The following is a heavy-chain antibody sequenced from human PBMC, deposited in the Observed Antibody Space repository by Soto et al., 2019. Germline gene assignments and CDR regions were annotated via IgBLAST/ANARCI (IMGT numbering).Heavy chain of an antibody. D-gene: IGHD3-10*01. CDR3: ARVSGYYYGSGSYSTDYYGMDV. CDR1: GFTFSSYW. J-gene: IGHJ6*02. Sequence: GGSLRLSCAASGFTFSSYWMHWVRQAPGKGLVWVSRINSDGSSTSYADSVKGRFTISRDNAKNTLYLQMNSLRAEDTAVYYCARVSGYYYGSGSYSTDYYGMDVWGQGTTVTVSS. CDR2: INSDGSST. V-gene: IGHV3-74*01.